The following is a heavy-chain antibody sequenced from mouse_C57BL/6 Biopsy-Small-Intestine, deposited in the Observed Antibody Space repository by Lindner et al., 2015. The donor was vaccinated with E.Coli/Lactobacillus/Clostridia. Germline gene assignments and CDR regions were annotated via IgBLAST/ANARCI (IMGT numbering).Heavy chain of an antibody. J-gene: IGHJ4*01. CDR2: IYIGNGYT. CDR3: AGIYGNEEAYTMDY. Sequence: QESGAELVRPGSSVKMSCKTSGYTFTSYGINWVKQRPGQGLEWIGYIYIGNGYTEYNEKFKGKATLTSDTSSSTAYMQLSSLTSEDSAIYFCAGIYGNEEAYTMDYWGQGTSITVSS. CDR1: GYTFTSYG. D-gene: IGHD2-1*01. V-gene: IGHV1-58*01.